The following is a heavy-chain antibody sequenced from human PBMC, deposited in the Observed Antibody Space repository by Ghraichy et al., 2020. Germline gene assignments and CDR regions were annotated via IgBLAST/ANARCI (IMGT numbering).Heavy chain of an antibody. Sequence: SETLSLTCTVSLGSISRYYWSWIRQPPGKGLEWIGYIYYTGNTDYNPSLKSRVTISIDTSKNQLSLTLTSVTAADTALYYCARHYSTTRGWFDPWGQGTLVTVSS. CDR1: LGSISRYY. J-gene: IGHJ5*02. CDR2: IYYTGNT. V-gene: IGHV4-59*08. CDR3: ARHYSTTRGWFDP. D-gene: IGHD6-13*01.